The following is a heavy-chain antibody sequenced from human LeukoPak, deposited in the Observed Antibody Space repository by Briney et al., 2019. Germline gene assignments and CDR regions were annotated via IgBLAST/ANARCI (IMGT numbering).Heavy chain of an antibody. CDR1: GFTFSISW. CDR2: IDKHGNGK. V-gene: IGHV3-7*01. CDR3: ARDAGWGYYDL. D-gene: IGHD1-26*01. J-gene: IGHJ4*02. Sequence: GGSLRLSCVASGFTFSISWVTWVRQAPGRGLEWVANIDKHGNGKYYVDSVKGRFAISRDYATNSVFLQMNSLRAEDTSVYYCARDAGWGYYDLWGQGTPVTVSS.